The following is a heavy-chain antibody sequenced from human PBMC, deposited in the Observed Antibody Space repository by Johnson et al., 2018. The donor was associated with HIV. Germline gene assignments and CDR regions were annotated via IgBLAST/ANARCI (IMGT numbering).Heavy chain of an antibody. Sequence: VLLVESGGGEVRPGGSLRLSCAASGFSFDDYGMSWVRQAAGKGLEWVSGINWNGGTTSYEDSVKGRFTTSRDNANNSLYLQMNGLRDEHTALYYCARGLRDSSGHPFAFDFWGQGTMVTVSS. CDR2: INWNGGTT. D-gene: IGHD3-22*01. CDR1: GFSFDDYG. CDR3: ARGLRDSSGHPFAFDF. V-gene: IGHV3-20*04. J-gene: IGHJ3*01.